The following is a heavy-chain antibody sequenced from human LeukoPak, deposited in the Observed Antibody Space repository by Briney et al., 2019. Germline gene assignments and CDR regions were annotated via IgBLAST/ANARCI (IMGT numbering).Heavy chain of an antibody. J-gene: IGHJ5*02. V-gene: IGHV4-39*02. D-gene: IGHD4-11*01. Sequence: SETLSLTCTVSGGSIRSTSYYWGWIRQPPGKGLEWIGSIYYSGSTYYNPSLKSRVTISVDTSKNQFSLKLSSVTAADTAVYYCAREDYSNYWFDPWGQGTLVTVSS. CDR3: AREDYSNYWFDP. CDR2: IYYSGST. CDR1: GGSIRSTSYY.